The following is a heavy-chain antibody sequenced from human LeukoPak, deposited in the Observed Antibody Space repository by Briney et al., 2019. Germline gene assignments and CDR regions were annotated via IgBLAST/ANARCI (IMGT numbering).Heavy chain of an antibody. Sequence: GRSLRLSCAASGFTFRSYAMHWVRQAPGKGLEWVAVISYDGSNKYYADSVKGRFTISRDNSKNTLYLQMNSLRAEDTAVYYCARDLAALDLAFDIWGQGTMVTVSS. V-gene: IGHV3-30-3*01. CDR3: ARDLAALDLAFDI. CDR2: ISYDGSNK. D-gene: IGHD3-3*01. J-gene: IGHJ3*02. CDR1: GFTFRSYA.